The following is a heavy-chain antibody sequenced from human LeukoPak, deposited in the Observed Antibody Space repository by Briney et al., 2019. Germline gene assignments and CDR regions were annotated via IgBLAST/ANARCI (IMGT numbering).Heavy chain of an antibody. CDR2: INPNSGGT. CDR1: GYTFTGYY. D-gene: IGHD2-2*03. V-gene: IGHV1-2*02. Sequence: ASVKVSCKASGYTFTGYYMHWARQAPGQGLEWMGWINPNSGGTNYAQKFQGRVTMTRDTSISTAYMELSRLRSDDTAVYYCARDLDIVVVAAPNWFDPWGQGTLVTVSS. CDR3: ARDLDIVVVAAPNWFDP. J-gene: IGHJ5*02.